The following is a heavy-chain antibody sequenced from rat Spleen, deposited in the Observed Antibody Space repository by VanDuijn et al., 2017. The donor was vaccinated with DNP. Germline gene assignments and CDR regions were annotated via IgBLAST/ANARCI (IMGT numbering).Heavy chain of an antibody. D-gene: IGHD1-12*01. V-gene: IGHV5-17*01. CDR3: ARHRTIMPYYYAMDA. CDR1: GFTFSDYA. CDR2: IIYDGSDT. Sequence: EVQLVESGGGLLQPGTSLKLSCAASGFTFSDYAMAWVRQAPKKGLEWVATIIYDGSDTYYRDSVKGRFTISRDNAENTVYLQMNSLRSEDTATYYCARHRTIMPYYYAMDAWGQGASVTVSS. J-gene: IGHJ4*01.